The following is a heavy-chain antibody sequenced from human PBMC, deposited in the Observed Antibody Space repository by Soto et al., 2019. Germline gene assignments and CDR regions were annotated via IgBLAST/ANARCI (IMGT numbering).Heavy chain of an antibody. CDR2: ISGSGYTSDGGPTI. J-gene: IGHJ1*01. Sequence: LRLSCAASGFTFSSYEMIWVRQAPGKGLEWVSYISGSGYTSDGGPTIHYADSVKGRFTISRNNAKNSLYLQMNSLRVEDTAVYYCARVSQSFIEYFQHWGQGTLVTVSS. CDR1: GFTFSSYE. D-gene: IGHD3-16*02. CDR3: ARVSQSFIEYFQH. V-gene: IGHV3-48*03.